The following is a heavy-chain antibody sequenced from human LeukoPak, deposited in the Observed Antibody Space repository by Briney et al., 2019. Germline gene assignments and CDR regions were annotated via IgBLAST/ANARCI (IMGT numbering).Heavy chain of an antibody. J-gene: IGHJ4*02. D-gene: IGHD2-15*01. Sequence: GGSLRLSCAASGFIFSSCAMSWVRQAPGKGLEWVSTISASGGTPYLADSVKGRFTISRDNSKNTLYLQMNSLRAEDTAMYYCAREEPSGGFDYWGQGTLVTVSS. CDR1: GFIFSSCA. CDR2: ISASGGTP. CDR3: AREEPSGGFDY. V-gene: IGHV3-23*01.